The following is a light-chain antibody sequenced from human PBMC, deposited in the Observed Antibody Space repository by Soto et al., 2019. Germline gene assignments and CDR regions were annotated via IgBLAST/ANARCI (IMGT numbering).Light chain of an antibody. Sequence: IQMNQPPSTLSASVGDRVTITCRASQSISSWLAWYQQKPGKAPKLLIYQASSLQSGVPSRFSGSGFGTEFTLTISNLQPEDFATYYCLHHNSFPLAFGGGTKVDI. CDR1: QSISSW. CDR3: LHHNSFPLA. V-gene: IGKV1-5*03. CDR2: QAS. J-gene: IGKJ4*01.